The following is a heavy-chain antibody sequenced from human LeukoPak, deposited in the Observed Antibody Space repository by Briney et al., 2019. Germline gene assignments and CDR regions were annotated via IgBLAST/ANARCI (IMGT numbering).Heavy chain of an antibody. D-gene: IGHD1-26*01. CDR2: IYYSGST. V-gene: IGHV4-39*07. CDR3: ARAGELLHGNPDY. CDR1: GGSISSSSYY. Sequence: PLETLSLTCTVSGGSISSSSYYWGWIRQPPGKGLEWIGSIYYSGSTYYNPSLKSRVTISVDTSKNQFSLKLSSVTAADTAVYYCARAGELLHGNPDYWGQGTLVTVSS. J-gene: IGHJ4*02.